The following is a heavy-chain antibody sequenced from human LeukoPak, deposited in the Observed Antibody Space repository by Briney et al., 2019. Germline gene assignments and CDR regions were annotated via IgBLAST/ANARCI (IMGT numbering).Heavy chain of an antibody. J-gene: IGHJ3*02. V-gene: IGHV3-7*01. Sequence: GGSLRLSCSASGFTFSSYWMSWVRQAPGKGLEWMANIKQDGSVQKYVDSVKGRFTISRENAKDSLFLQLNNLRAEDTAVYFCARDGIMTYAFDIWGQGTKVTVSP. CDR2: IKQDGSVQ. CDR3: ARDGIMTYAFDI. CDR1: GFTFSSYW. D-gene: IGHD1-1*01.